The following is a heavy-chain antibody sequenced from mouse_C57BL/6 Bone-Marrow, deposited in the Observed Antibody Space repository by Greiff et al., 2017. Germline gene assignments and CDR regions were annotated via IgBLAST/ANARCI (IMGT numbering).Heavy chain of an antibody. CDR3: ARIIYYDYDAGYYYAMDY. CDR1: GFSLSTSGMG. CDR2: IYWDDDK. J-gene: IGHJ4*01. Sequence: QVQLVESGPGILQSSQTLSLTCSFSGFSLSTSGMGVSWIRQPSGKGLEWLAHIYWDDDKRYNPSLKSRLTISKDTSRNQVFLKITSVDTADTATYYCARIIYYDYDAGYYYAMDYWGQGTSVTVSS. V-gene: IGHV8-12*01. D-gene: IGHD2-4*01.